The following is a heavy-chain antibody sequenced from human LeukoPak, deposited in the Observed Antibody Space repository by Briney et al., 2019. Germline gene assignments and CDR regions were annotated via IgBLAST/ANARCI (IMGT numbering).Heavy chain of an antibody. V-gene: IGHV3-74*01. J-gene: IGHJ4*02. Sequence: PGGSLRLSCAASGFTFSISWMHWVCAAPGKGLVWVSRIYSDGITTNYADSVKGRFTISRDNAKNTLYLHMNRLRAEDTAVYYCARVPDWDGDLDYWGQGTLVTVSS. D-gene: IGHD1-1*01. CDR2: IYSDGITT. CDR1: GFTFSISW. CDR3: ARVPDWDGDLDY.